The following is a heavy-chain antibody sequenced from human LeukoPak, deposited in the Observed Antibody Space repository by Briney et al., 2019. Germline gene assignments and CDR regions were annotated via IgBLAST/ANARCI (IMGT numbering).Heavy chain of an antibody. J-gene: IGHJ4*02. CDR2: IIPILGIA. CDR3: ARDIMTGYSSN. CDR1: GGTFSSYA. V-gene: IGHV1-69*04. D-gene: IGHD3-9*01. Sequence: VASVKVSCKASGGTFSSYAISWVRQAPGQGLEWMGRIIPILGIANYAQKFQGRVTITADQSTSTAYMELSSLRSEDTAVYYCARDIMTGYSSNWGQGTLVTVSS.